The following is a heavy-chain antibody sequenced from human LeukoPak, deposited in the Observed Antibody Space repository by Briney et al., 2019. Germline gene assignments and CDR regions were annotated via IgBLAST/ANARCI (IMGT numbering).Heavy chain of an antibody. Sequence: SETLSLTCDVSGGPFRAFYWSWIRQPPGKGLEWIGEINHSGGTNYSPSLKSRVTISVDTSKNQFSLKVKSVTAADTAVYYCARHRWDSSSWSAEGAFDIWGQGTMVTVSS. CDR3: ARHRWDSSSWSAEGAFDI. J-gene: IGHJ3*02. CDR2: INHSGGT. V-gene: IGHV4-34*01. CDR1: GGPFRAFY. D-gene: IGHD6-13*01.